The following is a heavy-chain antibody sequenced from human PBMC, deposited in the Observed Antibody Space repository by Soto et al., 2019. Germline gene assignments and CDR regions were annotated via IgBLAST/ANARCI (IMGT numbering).Heavy chain of an antibody. CDR3: ARKQLAPNGWFEP. CDR2: ISAYNGNT. D-gene: IGHD6-6*01. CDR1: GYTFTSYG. J-gene: IGHJ5*02. V-gene: IGHV1-18*04. Sequence: QVQLVQSGAEVKKPGASVKVSCKASGYTFTSYGISWVRQAPGQGLEWMGWISAYNGNTNYAQRLQGRVTMTTDQSKSTAYMKLRSLRSDDTAVYYCARKQLAPNGWFEPWGQGALVTVS.